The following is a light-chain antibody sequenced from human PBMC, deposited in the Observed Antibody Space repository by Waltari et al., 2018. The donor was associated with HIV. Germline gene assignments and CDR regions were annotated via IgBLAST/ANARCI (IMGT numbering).Light chain of an antibody. CDR1: RSLLHNNQDS. J-gene: IGKJ4*01. V-gene: IGKV4-1*01. CDR2: WAS. Sequence: IVLTQSPDSLTLSLGGRATISCKSSRSLLHNNQDSLAWYQYRPGHSPKLLLYWASTREFGVPARFSGSGSATDFTLTINNLQPEDVAIYFCHQYFTSPPSFGGGTRVEI. CDR3: HQYFTSPPS.